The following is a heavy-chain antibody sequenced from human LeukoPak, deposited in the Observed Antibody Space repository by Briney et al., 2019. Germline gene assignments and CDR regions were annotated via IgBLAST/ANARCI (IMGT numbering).Heavy chain of an antibody. D-gene: IGHD4-17*01. CDR1: GFTFSSYA. CDR2: ISYDGSNK. CDR3: ARDRDYGDYGGYFDY. V-gene: IGHV3-30-3*01. J-gene: IGHJ4*02. Sequence: GGSLRLSCAASGFTFSSYAMHWVRQAPGKGLEWVAVISYDGSNKYYADSVKGRFTISSDNSKNTLYLQMNSLRAEDTAVYYCARDRDYGDYGGYFDYWGQGTLVTVSS.